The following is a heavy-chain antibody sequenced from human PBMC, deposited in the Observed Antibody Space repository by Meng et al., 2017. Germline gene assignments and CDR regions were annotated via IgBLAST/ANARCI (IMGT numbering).Heavy chain of an antibody. CDR1: GFTFSDYY. CDR3: ARDRAPYQDTAMVTGYYYYGMDV. CDR2: ISSSGSTI. D-gene: IGHD5-18*01. Sequence: GGSLRLSCAASGFTFSDYYMSWIRQAPGKGLEWVSYISSSGSTIYYADSVKGRFTISRDNAKNSLYLQMNSLRAEDTAVYYCARDRAPYQDTAMVTGYYYYGMDVWGQGTTVTVSS. V-gene: IGHV3-11*04. J-gene: IGHJ6*02.